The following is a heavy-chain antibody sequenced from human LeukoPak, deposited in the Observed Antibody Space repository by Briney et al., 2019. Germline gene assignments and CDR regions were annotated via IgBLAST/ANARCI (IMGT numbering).Heavy chain of an antibody. V-gene: IGHV1-69*04. J-gene: IGHJ4*02. CDR2: IIPILGIA. D-gene: IGHD1-1*01. CDR1: GGTFSSYA. CDR3: ARDRYDSPFDY. Sequence: SVKVSCKASGGTFSSYAISWVRQAPGQGLEWMGRIIPILGIANYAQKFQGRVTITADKSTSTTYMELSSLGSEDTAVYYCARDRYDSPFDYWGQGTLVTVSS.